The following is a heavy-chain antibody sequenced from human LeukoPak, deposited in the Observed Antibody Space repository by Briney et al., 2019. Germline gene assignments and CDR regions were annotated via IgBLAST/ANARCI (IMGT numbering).Heavy chain of an antibody. CDR1: GFTFSSYS. Sequence: GGSLRLSCAASGFTFSSYSMNWVRQAPGKGLEWVSSISSSSSYIYYADSVKGRFTISRDNAKNSLYLQMNSLRAEDTAVYYCARGIGRQWLVYYYYYYYMDVWGKGTTVTVSS. D-gene: IGHD6-19*01. V-gene: IGHV3-21*01. CDR2: ISSSSSYI. J-gene: IGHJ6*03. CDR3: ARGIGRQWLVYYYYYYYMDV.